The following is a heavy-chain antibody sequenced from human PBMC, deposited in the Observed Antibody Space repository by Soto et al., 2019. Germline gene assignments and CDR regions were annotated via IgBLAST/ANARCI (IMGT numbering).Heavy chain of an antibody. CDR2: ISVKNGNT. CDR3: ARAWVGTENPDT. CDR1: GYTFTDYG. Sequence: QVQLVQSGAEVKRPGASVKVSCKASGYTFTDYGISWVRQAPGQGLEWVGWISVKNGNTNYAQKVQGRVTMTTDTSTSTAYMELRSLRPDDTAVYYCARAWVGTENPDTWGQGTLVTVSS. V-gene: IGHV1-18*01. D-gene: IGHD2-15*01. J-gene: IGHJ5*02.